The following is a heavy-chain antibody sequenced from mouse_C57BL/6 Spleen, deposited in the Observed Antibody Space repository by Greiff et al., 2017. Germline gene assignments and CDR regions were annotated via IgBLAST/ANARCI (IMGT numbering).Heavy chain of an antibody. V-gene: IGHV1-82*01. D-gene: IGHD4-1*01. CDR3: ATANCDVGYYAMDY. CDR1: GYAFSSSW. J-gene: IGHJ4*01. Sequence: QVQLQQSGPELVKPGASVKISCKASGYAFSSSWMNWVKQRPGKGLEWIGRIYPGDGDTNYNGKFKGKATLTADKSSSTAYLQLSSLTSEDSSVYFCATANCDVGYYAMDYWGQGTSVTVSS. CDR2: IYPGDGDT.